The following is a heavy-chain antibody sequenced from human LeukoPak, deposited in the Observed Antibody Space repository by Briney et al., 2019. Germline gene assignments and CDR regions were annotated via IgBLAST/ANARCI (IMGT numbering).Heavy chain of an antibody. CDR2: INPSGGST. J-gene: IGHJ4*02. CDR1: GYTFTIDY. V-gene: IGHV1-46*01. D-gene: IGHD3-16*01. CDR3: ARDRPFTSGGNVMPGPGSLIVY. Sequence: ASVKVSCKASGYTFTIDYMHWGRHAPGQGLEWMGIINPSGGSTSNAQKFQGRVPLTRDTSTTTVYMELRSLRSKDTAVNYFARDRPFTSGGNVMPGPGSLIVYSGQGNLV.